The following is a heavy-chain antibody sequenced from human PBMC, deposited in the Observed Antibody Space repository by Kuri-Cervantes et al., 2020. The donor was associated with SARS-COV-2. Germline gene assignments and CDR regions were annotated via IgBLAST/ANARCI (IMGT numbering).Heavy chain of an antibody. V-gene: IGHV3-33*01. Sequence: SLKISCAASGFTFSSHGMHGVRQAPGKGLEWVAVIWYDGSNKYYADSVKGRFTISRDNSKNTLYLQMNSLRAEDTAVYYCARDLVVSSGWDYYMDVWGKGTTVTVSS. CDR1: GFTFSSHG. D-gene: IGHD6-19*01. J-gene: IGHJ6*03. CDR3: ARDLVVSSGWDYYMDV. CDR2: IWYDGSNK.